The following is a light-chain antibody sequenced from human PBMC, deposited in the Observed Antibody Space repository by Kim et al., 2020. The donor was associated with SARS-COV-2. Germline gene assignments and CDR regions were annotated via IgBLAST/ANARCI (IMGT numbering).Light chain of an antibody. V-gene: IGLV1-44*01. CDR3: AAWDDSGSGWV. CDR1: NSNIGGNS. J-gene: IGLJ3*02. Sequence: QSVLTQPPSASGSPGQRVTISCSGSNSNIGGNSANWYQQYPAAAPRLLIYNTNRRPPGVPARFSGSTTATSASLVISGLQSEDEAEYYCAAWDDSGSGWVFGGGTKLTVL. CDR2: NTN.